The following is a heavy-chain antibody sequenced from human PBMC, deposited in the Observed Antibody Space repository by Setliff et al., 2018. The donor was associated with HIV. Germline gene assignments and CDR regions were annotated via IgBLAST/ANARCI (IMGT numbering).Heavy chain of an antibody. CDR1: GGSISNHY. CDR2: IYYSGST. V-gene: IGHV4-59*11. J-gene: IGHJ4*02. CDR3: ARTHIEAGHNHFDY. D-gene: IGHD6-6*01. Sequence: PSETLSLTCSVSGGSISNHYWSWIRQPPGKGLEWIGYIYYSGSTNYNPSLKSRVIISVDTSKNQFSLKLSSVTAADTAVYYCARTHIEAGHNHFDYWGQGTLVTVSS.